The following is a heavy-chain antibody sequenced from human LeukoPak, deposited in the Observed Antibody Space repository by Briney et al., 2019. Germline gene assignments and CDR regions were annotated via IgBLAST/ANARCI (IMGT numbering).Heavy chain of an antibody. Sequence: VSVTVSCKASRYTFTGYYIHWVRQAPGQGLEWMGWINANSGGTNYAQKFQGRVTMTRDTSISIAYMELSRLRSDDTAVYYCARSSRYDIWTGYSYWAQRPLVTVSP. V-gene: IGHV1-2*02. D-gene: IGHD3-9*01. CDR3: ARSSRYDIWTGYSY. CDR2: INANSGGT. CDR1: RYTFTGYY. J-gene: IGHJ4*02.